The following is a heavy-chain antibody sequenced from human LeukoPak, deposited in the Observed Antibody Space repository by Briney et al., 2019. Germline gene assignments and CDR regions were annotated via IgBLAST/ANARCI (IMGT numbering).Heavy chain of an antibody. CDR1: GYTFTGPY. Sequence: ASVKVSCKASGYTFTGPYIHWLRQAPGQGFEWMGWINPNSGDTNYAQKFQDRVTMTRDTSITTAYMELSRLRSDDTAVYYCARDRVPAALIEGHYFDYWGQGTLVTVSS. D-gene: IGHD2-2*01. V-gene: IGHV1-2*02. CDR3: ARDRVPAALIEGHYFDY. CDR2: INPNSGDT. J-gene: IGHJ4*02.